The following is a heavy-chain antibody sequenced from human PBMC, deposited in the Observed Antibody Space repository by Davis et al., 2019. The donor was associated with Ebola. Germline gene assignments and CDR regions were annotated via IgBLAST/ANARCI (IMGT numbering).Heavy chain of an antibody. J-gene: IGHJ5*02. CDR1: GGSLRNYY. Sequence: SETLSLTCTVSGGSLRNYYWTWIPQSPKKGLEWIGFIYYSGDTDYNPSLKSRVTISVDTSRNQFSLKMRSVTAADTAVYYCARNSITKFNWRDPWGQGALVTVSS. CDR2: IYYSGDT. V-gene: IGHV4-59*01. D-gene: IGHD1-14*01. CDR3: ARNSITKFNWRDP.